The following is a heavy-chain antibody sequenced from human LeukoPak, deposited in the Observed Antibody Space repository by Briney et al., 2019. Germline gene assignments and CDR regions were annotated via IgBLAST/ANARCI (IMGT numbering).Heavy chain of an antibody. CDR3: ARDFGGPEAVGWFDP. J-gene: IGHJ5*02. CDR1: GFTFSSYS. CDR2: ISSSGTAI. Sequence: GGSLRLSCAASGFTFSSYSMNWVRQAPEKGLEWVSCISSSGTAIYYADSVKGRFTISRDNAKNSLYLQMNSLRAEDTAVYYCARDFGGPEAVGWFDPWGQGTLVTVTS. D-gene: IGHD3-10*01. V-gene: IGHV3-21*05.